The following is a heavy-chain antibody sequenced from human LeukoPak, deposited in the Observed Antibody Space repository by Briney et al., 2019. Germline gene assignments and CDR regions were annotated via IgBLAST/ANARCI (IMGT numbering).Heavy chain of an antibody. V-gene: IGHV3-23*01. CDR1: GFTFSSYA. CDR3: AKHDSSGYYSGPIDY. J-gene: IGHJ4*02. Sequence: GGSLRLSCAASGFTFSSYAMHWVRQAPGKGLEWVSAISGSGGSTYYADSVEGRFTISRDNSKNTLYLQMNSLRAEDTAVYYCAKHDSSGYYSGPIDYWGQGTLVTVSS. D-gene: IGHD3-22*01. CDR2: ISGSGGST.